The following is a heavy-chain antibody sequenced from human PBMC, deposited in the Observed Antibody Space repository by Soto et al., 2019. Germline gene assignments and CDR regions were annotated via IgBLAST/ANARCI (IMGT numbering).Heavy chain of an antibody. Sequence: GASVKVSCKASGGTFSSYAISWVRQAPGQGLEWMGGIIPIFGTANYAQKFQGRVTITADKSTSTAYMELSSLRSEDTAVYYCARQSTYDFWSGYCDWGQGTLVTVPS. CDR2: IIPIFGTA. D-gene: IGHD3-3*01. CDR3: ARQSTYDFWSGYCD. V-gene: IGHV1-69*06. CDR1: GGTFSSYA. J-gene: IGHJ4*02.